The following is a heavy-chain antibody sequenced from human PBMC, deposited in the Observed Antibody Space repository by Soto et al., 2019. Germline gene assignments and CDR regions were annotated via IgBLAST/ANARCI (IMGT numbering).Heavy chain of an antibody. CDR3: ARTRFLEWLSPTAWYFDL. CDR2: IIPIFGTA. V-gene: IGHV1-69*01. D-gene: IGHD3-3*01. CDR1: GGTFSSYA. J-gene: IGHJ2*01. Sequence: QVQLVQSGAEVKKPGSSVKVSCKASGGTFSSYAISWVRQAPGQGLEWMGGIIPIFGTANYAQKFQGRVTITADESTSTAYMELSSLRSDDTAVYYWARTRFLEWLSPTAWYFDLWGRGTLVTVSS.